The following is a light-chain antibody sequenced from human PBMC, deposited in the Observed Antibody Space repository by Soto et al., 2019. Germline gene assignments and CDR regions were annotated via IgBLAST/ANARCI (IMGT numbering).Light chain of an antibody. CDR1: QGIRND. J-gene: IGKJ2*01. CDR3: LQDYNYPYI. Sequence: AVQMTQSPSSLSASVGDRVTITCRASQGIRNDLGWYQQKPGKAPKLLIYAASSLQSGVPSRFSGSGSGTDFALTISSLQPEDFATYYCLQDYNYPYIFGQGTKLEIK. CDR2: AAS. V-gene: IGKV1-6*01.